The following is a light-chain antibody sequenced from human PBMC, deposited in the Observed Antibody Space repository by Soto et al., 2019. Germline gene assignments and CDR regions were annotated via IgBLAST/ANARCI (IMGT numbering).Light chain of an antibody. CDR2: WAS. J-gene: IGKJ4*01. CDR1: QSVLYSSNNKSY. Sequence: DIVMTQSPDSLAVSLGERATINCKSSQSVLYSSNNKSYLAWFQQKPGQPPKLLIYWASNRESGVPDRFSGGGFGTDFTLSIGSLRAGEVAVYSGQKYYSTPLTFGGGPKVEIK. CDR3: QKYYSTPLT. V-gene: IGKV4-1*01.